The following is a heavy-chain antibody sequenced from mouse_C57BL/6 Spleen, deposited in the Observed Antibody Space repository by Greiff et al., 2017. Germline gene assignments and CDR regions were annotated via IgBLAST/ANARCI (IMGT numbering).Heavy chain of an antibody. Sequence: EVQVVESEGGLVQPGSSMKLSCTASGFTFSDYYMAWVRQVPEKGLEWVANINYDGSSTYYLDSLKSRFIISRDNAKNILYLQMSSLKSEDTATYYCARAWYDYDGGYFDYWGQGTTLTVSS. CDR1: GFTFSDYY. D-gene: IGHD2-4*01. J-gene: IGHJ2*01. CDR2: INYDGSST. V-gene: IGHV5-16*01. CDR3: ARAWYDYDGGYFDY.